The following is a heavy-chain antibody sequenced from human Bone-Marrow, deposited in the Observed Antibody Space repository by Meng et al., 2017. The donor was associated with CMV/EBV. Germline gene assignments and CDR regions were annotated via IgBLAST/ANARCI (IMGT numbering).Heavy chain of an antibody. CDR3: ARGAGRYSGYEKYYYYGMDV. Sequence: SVKVSCKASGGTFSTYSITWVRQAPGQGLEWVGGTIPMYGTANYAQKFQGRVTITTDESTSTAYMELSSLRSEDTAVYYCARGAGRYSGYEKYYYYGMDVWGQGTTVTVSS. D-gene: IGHD5-12*01. CDR2: TIPMYGTA. CDR1: GGTFSTYS. J-gene: IGHJ6*02. V-gene: IGHV1-69*05.